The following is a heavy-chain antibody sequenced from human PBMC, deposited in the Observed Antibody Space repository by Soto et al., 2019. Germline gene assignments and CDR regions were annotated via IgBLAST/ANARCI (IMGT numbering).Heavy chain of an antibody. Sequence: SVKVSCKASGGTFSSYAISWVRQAPGQGLEWMGGIIPIFGTANYAQKFQGRVTITADKSTSTAYMELSSLRSEDTAVYYCARDPRRASYDFWSGYYIGGSAAGSGMDVWGQGTTVTVSS. CDR3: ARDPRRASYDFWSGYYIGGSAAGSGMDV. CDR1: GGTFSSYA. D-gene: IGHD3-3*01. V-gene: IGHV1-69*06. CDR2: IIPIFGTA. J-gene: IGHJ6*02.